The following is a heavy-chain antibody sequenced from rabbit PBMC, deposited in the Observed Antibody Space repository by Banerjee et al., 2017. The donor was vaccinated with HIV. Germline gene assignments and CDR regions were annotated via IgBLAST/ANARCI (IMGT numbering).Heavy chain of an antibody. J-gene: IGHJ3*01. CDR3: ARDDYSGAWGDL. V-gene: IGHV1S40*01. CDR1: GFSFSSGYY. Sequence: QSLEESGGDLVKPGASLTLTCTASGFSFSSGYYMCWVRQAPGKGLEWIACIYTGSSVYIYYANWARGRFTISKTSSTTVTLQMTSLTAADTATYFCARDDYSGAWGDLWGQGTLVTVS. CDR2: IYTGSSVYI. D-gene: IGHD4-1*01.